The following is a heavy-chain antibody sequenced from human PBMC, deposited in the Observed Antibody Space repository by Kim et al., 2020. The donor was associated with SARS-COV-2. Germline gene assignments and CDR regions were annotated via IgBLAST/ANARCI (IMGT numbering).Heavy chain of an antibody. CDR3: AREEHITIFGVVIRYGMDV. J-gene: IGHJ6*02. V-gene: IGHV3-21*01. CDR1: GFTFSSYS. CDR2: ISSSSSYI. Sequence: GGSLRLSCAASGFTFSSYSMNWVRQAPGKGLEWVSSISSSSSYIYYADSVKGRFTISRDNAKNSLYLQMNSLRAEDTAVYYCAREEHITIFGVVIRYGMDVWGQGTTVTVSS. D-gene: IGHD3-3*01.